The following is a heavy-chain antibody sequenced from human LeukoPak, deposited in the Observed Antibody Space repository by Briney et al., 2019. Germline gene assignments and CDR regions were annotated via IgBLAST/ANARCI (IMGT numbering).Heavy chain of an antibody. Sequence: GGSLRLSCAASGFAFSSYGMHWVRQAPGKGLEWVGNIRQDGGAQYYVDSVRGRFTISRDNAKNSLFLQMDSLRAEDTAVYYCVRDSYTNTWHFPGEDYWGQGTLVTVSS. V-gene: IGHV3-7*01. CDR2: IRQDGGAQ. CDR1: GFAFSSYG. D-gene: IGHD6-13*01. J-gene: IGHJ4*02. CDR3: VRDSYTNTWHFPGEDY.